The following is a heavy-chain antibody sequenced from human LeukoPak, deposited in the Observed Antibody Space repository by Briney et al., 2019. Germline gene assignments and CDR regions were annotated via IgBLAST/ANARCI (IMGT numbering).Heavy chain of an antibody. V-gene: IGHV3-23*01. J-gene: IGHJ4*02. Sequence: GGSLRLSCAASGFTFSTYAMSWVRQPPGKGLEWVSGISDSGGSTYYADSVKGRFTISRDNSKNTLYLQMNSLRAEDTAVYYCAKRGNRGVFDYWGQGTLVTVSS. CDR1: GFTFSTYA. CDR3: AKRGNRGVFDY. CDR2: ISDSGGST. D-gene: IGHD3-10*01.